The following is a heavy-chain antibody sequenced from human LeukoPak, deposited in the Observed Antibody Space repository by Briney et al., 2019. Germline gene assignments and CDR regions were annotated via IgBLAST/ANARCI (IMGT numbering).Heavy chain of an antibody. CDR2: ISYDGGNK. J-gene: IGHJ4*02. V-gene: IGHV3-30-3*01. CDR3: ASGGLSSSWHLHY. CDR1: GFTFSSYA. Sequence: PGGSLRLSCAASGFTFSSYAMHWVRQAPGKGLEWVAVISYDGGNKYYADSVKGRFTISRDNSKNTVYLQMNSLRAEDTALYYCASGGLSSSWHLHYWGQGTLVTVSS. D-gene: IGHD6-13*01.